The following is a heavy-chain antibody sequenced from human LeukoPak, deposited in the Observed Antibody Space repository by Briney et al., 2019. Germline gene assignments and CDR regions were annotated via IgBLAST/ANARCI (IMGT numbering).Heavy chain of an antibody. CDR3: ARDIVAVGATEYFHH. J-gene: IGHJ1*01. D-gene: IGHD1-26*01. CDR1: GFSFSDYY. V-gene: IGHV3-11*01. CDR2: ISSSGDNI. Sequence: GGSLRLSCAASGFSFSDYYMSWIRQAPGMGLEWVSFISSSGDNILYADSVKGRFTISRDNAKNSLYLQMNSLRAEDTAVYYCARDIVAVGATEYFHHWGQGTLVTVPS.